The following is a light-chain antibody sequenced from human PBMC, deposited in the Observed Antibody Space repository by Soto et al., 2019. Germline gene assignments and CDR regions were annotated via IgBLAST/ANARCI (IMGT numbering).Light chain of an antibody. J-gene: IGKJ5*01. CDR2: DAS. Sequence: EIVLTQSPATLSLSPGERATLSCRASQSVRSYLAWYQQKPGQTPRLLISDASNRATGIPARFSGSGSGTDFTLNISSLEPEDFAVYYCQQRTNWPSPTFGQGTRLEIK. CDR1: QSVRSY. V-gene: IGKV3-11*01. CDR3: QQRTNWPSPT.